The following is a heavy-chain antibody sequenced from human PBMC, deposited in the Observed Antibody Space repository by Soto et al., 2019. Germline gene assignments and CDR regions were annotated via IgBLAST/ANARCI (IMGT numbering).Heavy chain of an antibody. V-gene: IGHV4-34*01. CDR2: INHSGST. Sequence: SETLSLTCAVYGGSFSVYYWSWIRQPPGKGLEWIGEINHSGSTNYNPSLKSRVTLSVDTSKKQFSLKLSSVTAADKAVYYCARGSAAGADYGMDVWGRGPMVTAP. J-gene: IGHJ6*02. D-gene: IGHD6-13*01. CDR3: ARGSAAGADYGMDV. CDR1: GGSFSVYY.